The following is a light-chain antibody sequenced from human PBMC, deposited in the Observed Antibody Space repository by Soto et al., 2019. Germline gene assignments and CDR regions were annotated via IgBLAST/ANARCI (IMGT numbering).Light chain of an antibody. CDR3: QQYSNWPPMYT. V-gene: IGKV3-15*01. Sequence: EIMMTQSPATLSVSPGERATLSCRASQSVSSSLAWYQQKPGQAPRLLISGASTRATGIPDRFRGSGSGTEFTLTISSLQSEDCAVYYCQQYSNWPPMYTFGQGTKVDIK. CDR1: QSVSSS. J-gene: IGKJ2*01. CDR2: GAS.